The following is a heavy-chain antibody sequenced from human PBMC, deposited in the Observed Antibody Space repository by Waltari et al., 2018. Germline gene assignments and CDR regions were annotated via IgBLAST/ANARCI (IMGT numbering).Heavy chain of an antibody. CDR3: ARDYRYDYVWGSTDAFDI. CDR1: GGSISSSSYY. Sequence: QLQLQESGPGLVKPSETLSLTCTVSGGSISSSSYYWGWIRQPPGKGLEWIGSIYYSGGTAYNPSLKSRVTISVDTSKNQFSLKLSSVTAADTAVYYCARDYRYDYVWGSTDAFDIWGQGTMVTVSS. CDR2: IYYSGGT. D-gene: IGHD3-16*01. V-gene: IGHV4-39*07. J-gene: IGHJ3*02.